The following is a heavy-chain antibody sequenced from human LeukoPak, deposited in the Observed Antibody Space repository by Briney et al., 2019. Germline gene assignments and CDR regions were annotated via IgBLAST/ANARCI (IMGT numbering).Heavy chain of an antibody. Sequence: GGSLRLSCAVSGITLSNYGMSWVRQAPGKGLEWVAGISDSGGRTKYADSVKGRFTISRDNPKNTLYLQMNSLRAEDTAVYFCAKRGVVIRVILVGFNKEAYYFDSWGQGALVTVSS. CDR1: GITLSNYG. D-gene: IGHD3-10*01. J-gene: IGHJ4*02. CDR3: AKRGVVIRVILVGFNKEAYYFDS. V-gene: IGHV3-23*01. CDR2: ISDSGGRT.